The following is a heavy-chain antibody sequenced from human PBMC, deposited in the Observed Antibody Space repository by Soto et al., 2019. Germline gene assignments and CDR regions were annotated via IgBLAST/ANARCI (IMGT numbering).Heavy chain of an antibody. Sequence: SETLSLTCTVSGGSISSSSYYWGWIRQPPGKGLEWIGSIYYSGSTYYNPSLKSRVTISVDTSKNQFSLKLSSVTAADTAVYYCAGGEDDYIWGSYPDFDYWGQGTLVTVSS. J-gene: IGHJ4*02. CDR2: IYYSGST. D-gene: IGHD3-16*02. V-gene: IGHV4-39*01. CDR1: GGSISSSSYY. CDR3: AGGEDDYIWGSYPDFDY.